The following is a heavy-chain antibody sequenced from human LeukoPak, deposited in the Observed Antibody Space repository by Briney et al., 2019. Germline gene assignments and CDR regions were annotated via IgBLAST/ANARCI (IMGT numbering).Heavy chain of an antibody. Sequence: GGSLRLSCAASGFTFSSYSMNWVSQAPGKGLEWVSPISSSSSYIYYADSMKGRFTISRDNAKNSLYLQMNSLRAEDTAVYYCARDLQYDSSGPDAFDIWGQGTMVTVSS. V-gene: IGHV3-21*01. D-gene: IGHD3-22*01. CDR2: ISSSSSYI. CDR1: GFTFSSYS. J-gene: IGHJ3*02. CDR3: ARDLQYDSSGPDAFDI.